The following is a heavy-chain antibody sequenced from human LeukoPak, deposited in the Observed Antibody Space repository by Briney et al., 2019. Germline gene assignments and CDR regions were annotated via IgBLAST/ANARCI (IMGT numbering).Heavy chain of an antibody. CDR3: ARGPTISETGYFDY. Sequence: PGGSLRLSCAASGFTFSIYSMNWVRQAPGKGLEWVASMSSSGTYIYYADSVKGRLTISRDNAKKSLYLQMNSLRAEDTAVYYCARGPTISETGYFDYWGQGTLVTVSS. CDR2: MSSSGTYI. J-gene: IGHJ4*03. V-gene: IGHV3-21*01. CDR1: GFTFSIYS. D-gene: IGHD1-1*01.